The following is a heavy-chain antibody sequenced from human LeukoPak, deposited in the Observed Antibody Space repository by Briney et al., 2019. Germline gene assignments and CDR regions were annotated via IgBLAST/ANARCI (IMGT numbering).Heavy chain of an antibody. D-gene: IGHD3-3*01. CDR2: INSDGSST. J-gene: IGHJ4*02. V-gene: IGHV3-74*01. Sequence: GGSLRLSCADSGFTFSSYWMHWVRQAPGKGLVWVSRINSDGSSTSYADSVKGRFTISRDNAKNTLYLQMNSLRAEDTAVYYCARVSLRFLDYDYWGQGTLVTVSS. CDR1: GFTFSSYW. CDR3: ARVSLRFLDYDY.